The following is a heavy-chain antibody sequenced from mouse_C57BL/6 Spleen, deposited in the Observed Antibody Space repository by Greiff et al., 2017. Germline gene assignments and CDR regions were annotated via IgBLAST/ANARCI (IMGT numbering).Heavy chain of an antibody. J-gene: IGHJ3*01. CDR1: GFTFSDYY. Sequence: EVKLMESEGGLVQPGSSMKLSCTASGFTFSDYYMAWVRQVPEKGLEWVANINYDGSSTYYLDSLQSRFIISRDNAKNMLYLQMSSLKSEDTATYYCARVTYYGSSLGFAYWGQGTLVTVSA. CDR3: ARVTYYGSSLGFAY. D-gene: IGHD1-1*01. V-gene: IGHV5-16*01. CDR2: INYDGSST.